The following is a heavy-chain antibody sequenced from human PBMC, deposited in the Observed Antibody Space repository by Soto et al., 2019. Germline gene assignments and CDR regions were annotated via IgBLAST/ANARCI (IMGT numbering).Heavy chain of an antibody. CDR1: GFTFSTFW. CDR2: IKPDGRER. D-gene: IGHD6-19*01. Sequence: EVQLVESGGGLVQPGGSLRLSCAASGFTFSTFWMSWVRQAPGGGLEWVAGIKPDGRERGHVDSVEGRFTISRDNAKNSLYLQMNSLRTEDTAVYYCARDRGWYTFDYWGQGSLVTVSS. CDR3: ARDRGWYTFDY. V-gene: IGHV3-7*01. J-gene: IGHJ4*02.